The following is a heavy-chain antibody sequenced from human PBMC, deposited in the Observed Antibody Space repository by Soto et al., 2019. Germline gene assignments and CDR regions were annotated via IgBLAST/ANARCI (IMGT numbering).Heavy chain of an antibody. CDR2: INPNSGGT. Sequence: ASVKVSWQASGYTLTGYYMHWVRQAPGQGLEWMGWINPNSGGTNYAQKFQGRVTMTRDTSISTAYMELSRLRSDDTAVYYCARAAARDAFDIWGQGTMVTVSS. V-gene: IGHV1-2*02. J-gene: IGHJ3*02. CDR3: ARAAARDAFDI. CDR1: GYTLTGYY. D-gene: IGHD6-6*01.